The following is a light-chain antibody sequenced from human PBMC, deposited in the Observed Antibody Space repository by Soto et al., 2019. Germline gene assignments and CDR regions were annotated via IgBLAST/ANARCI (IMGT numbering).Light chain of an antibody. CDR3: AAWDDSLSPNYV. CDR1: SSNIESNY. Sequence: QSVLTQPPSASGTPGQRVTISCSGSSSNIESNYVYWYQQLPGTAPKLLIYRNNQRPSGVPDRFSGSKSGTSASLAINGLRSEDEGDYYCAAWDDSLSPNYVFGTGTKVTVL. V-gene: IGLV1-47*01. CDR2: RNN. J-gene: IGLJ1*01.